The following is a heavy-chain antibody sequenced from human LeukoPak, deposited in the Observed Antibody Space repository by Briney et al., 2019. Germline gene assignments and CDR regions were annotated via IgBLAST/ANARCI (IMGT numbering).Heavy chain of an antibody. V-gene: IGHV1-18*01. CDR2: ISAYNGNT. D-gene: IGHD2-15*01. J-gene: IGHJ4*02. CDR3: ARPRGYCSGGSCYWAPYYFDY. Sequence: ASVKVSCKASGYTFTSYGISWVRQDPGQGLEWMGWISAYNGNTNYAQKLQGRVTMTTDTSTSTAYMELRSLRSDDTAVYYCARPRGYCSGGSCYWAPYYFDYWGQGTLVTVSS. CDR1: GYTFTSYG.